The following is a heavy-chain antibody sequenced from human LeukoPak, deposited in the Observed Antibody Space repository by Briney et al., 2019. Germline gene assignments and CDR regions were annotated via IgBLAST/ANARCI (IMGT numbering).Heavy chain of an antibody. CDR2: MYYSGST. D-gene: IGHD1-26*01. J-gene: IGHJ5*02. CDR1: GGSISSSSYY. V-gene: IGHV4-61*05. Sequence: SETLSLTCTVSGGSISSSSYYWGWIRQPPGKGLEWIGYMYYSGSTNYDPSLKSRVTISVDTSKNQFSLKLSSVTAADTAVYYCARSGGYWFDPWGQGTLVTVSS. CDR3: ARSGGYWFDP.